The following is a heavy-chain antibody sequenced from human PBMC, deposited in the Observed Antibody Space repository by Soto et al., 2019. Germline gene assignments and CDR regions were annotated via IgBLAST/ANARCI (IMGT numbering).Heavy chain of an antibody. CDR2: IYPSDSDT. D-gene: IGHD3-3*01. CDR1: GYNFAGYW. CDR3: ARGGVSTRTFDY. Sequence: GESLKISCKGSGYNFAGYWIAWVRQMPGKGLELMGIIYPSDSDTRYRPSFQGQVTISADKSISSAYLQWSSLRASDTALYYCARGGVSTRTFDYWGQGTPVTVS. J-gene: IGHJ4*02. V-gene: IGHV5-51*01.